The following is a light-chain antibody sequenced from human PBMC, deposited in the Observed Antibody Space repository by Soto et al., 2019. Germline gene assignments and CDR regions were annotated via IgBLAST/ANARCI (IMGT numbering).Light chain of an antibody. V-gene: IGKV3D-11*01. CDR2: DVS. CDR1: QGIGST. CDR3: QQCTNWPLT. Sequence: DIVLTQPPATLSVSPGELVALFCWARQGIGSTLALYRQQPGQPPGLLIYDVSTRATGSPARFGGIGPETDVNFTISSLEPDNFAVYYCQQCTNWPLTFGGGTKV. J-gene: IGKJ4*01.